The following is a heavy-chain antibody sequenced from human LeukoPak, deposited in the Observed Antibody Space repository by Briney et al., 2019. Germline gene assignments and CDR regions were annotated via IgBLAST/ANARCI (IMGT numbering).Heavy chain of an antibody. J-gene: IGHJ5*02. Sequence: SGPTLVKPTQTLTLTCTFSGFSFSTSGMCVSWIRQPPGKALEWLARIDWDDDKYYSTSLKTRLTISKDTSKNQVVLTMTNMDPVDTATYYCARIDLNRYCSGGSCYSVLFDPWGQGTLVTVSS. CDR2: IDWDDDK. V-gene: IGHV2-70*11. CDR1: GFSFSTSGMC. CDR3: ARIDLNRYCSGGSCYSVLFDP. D-gene: IGHD2-15*01.